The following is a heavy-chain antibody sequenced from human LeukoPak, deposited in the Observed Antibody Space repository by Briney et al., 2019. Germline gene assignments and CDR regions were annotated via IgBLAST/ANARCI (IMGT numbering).Heavy chain of an antibody. Sequence: GGSLRLSCAASGLTSSGMTWVRQAPGKGLEWVSTISAGGDMTYYADSVKGRFSISRDNAKNTLYLQMNSLRAEDTAVYYCARVGIGATRKPYYFDYWGQGALVTVSS. D-gene: IGHD1-26*01. V-gene: IGHV3-23*01. CDR2: ISAGGDMT. CDR3: ARVGIGATRKPYYFDY. J-gene: IGHJ4*02. CDR1: GLTSSG.